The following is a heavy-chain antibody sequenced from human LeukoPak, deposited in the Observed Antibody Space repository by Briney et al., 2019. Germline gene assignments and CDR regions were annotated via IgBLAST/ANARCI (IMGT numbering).Heavy chain of an antibody. Sequence: PGGSLRLSCAASGFTFSSYAMHWVRQAPGKGLEWVAVISYDGSNKYYADSVKGRFTISRDNSKNTLYLQMNSLRAEDTAVYYRARLLVRDYWGQGTLVTVSS. D-gene: IGHD6-13*01. CDR3: ARLLVRDY. CDR1: GFTFSSYA. J-gene: IGHJ4*02. CDR2: ISYDGSNK. V-gene: IGHV3-30-3*01.